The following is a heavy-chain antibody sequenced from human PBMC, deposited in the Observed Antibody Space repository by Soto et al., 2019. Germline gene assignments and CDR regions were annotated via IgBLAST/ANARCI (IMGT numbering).Heavy chain of an antibody. CDR3: TQIYGSGSWGWYFHS. J-gene: IGHJ4*02. CDR1: GFSLPTTGVG. Sequence: QITLRESGPSLVKPTETLTLTCTFSGFSLPTTGVGVGWIRQPQGKAPAWLAFVFWDDGERYSPPLKSRVTIAKDTSKNLVILTMTNMVPVDTAPYYCTQIYGSGSWGWYFHSWGQGTLVTVSS. D-gene: IGHD1-26*01. V-gene: IGHV2-5*02. CDR2: VFWDDGE.